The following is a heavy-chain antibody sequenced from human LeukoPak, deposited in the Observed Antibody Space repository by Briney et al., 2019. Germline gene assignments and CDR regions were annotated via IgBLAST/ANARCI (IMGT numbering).Heavy chain of an antibody. CDR1: GYTLTELS. CDR3: ARCLDALLWFGELSDYFDY. Sequence: ASVKVSCKVSGYTLTELSMHWVRQAPGKGLEWMGGFDPEDGETIYAQKFQGRVTMTEDTSTDTAYMELSSLRAEDTAVYYCARCLDALLWFGELSDYFDYWGQGTLVTVSS. CDR2: FDPEDGET. D-gene: IGHD3-10*01. V-gene: IGHV1-24*01. J-gene: IGHJ4*02.